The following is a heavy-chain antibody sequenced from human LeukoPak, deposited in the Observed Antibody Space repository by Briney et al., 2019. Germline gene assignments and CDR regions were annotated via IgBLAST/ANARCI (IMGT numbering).Heavy chain of an antibody. Sequence: KPGGSLRLSCAASGFTFSDYYMSWIRQAPGKGLEWVSYISSSGSTIYYADSVKGRFTISRDDSKNTLYLQMNSLKTEDTAVYYCRGDFDWLLGFADYWGQGTLVTVSS. CDR3: RGDFDWLLGFADY. V-gene: IGHV3-11*01. D-gene: IGHD3-9*01. CDR1: GFTFSDYY. J-gene: IGHJ4*02. CDR2: ISSSGSTI.